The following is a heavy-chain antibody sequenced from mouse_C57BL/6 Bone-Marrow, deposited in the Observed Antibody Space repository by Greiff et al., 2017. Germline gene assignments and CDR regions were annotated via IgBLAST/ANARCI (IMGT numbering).Heavy chain of an antibody. D-gene: IGHD2-4*01. CDR3: ARYDDYDPFAY. J-gene: IGHJ3*01. V-gene: IGHV1-26*01. CDR1: GYTFTDYY. CDR2: INPNNGGT. Sequence: EVQLQQSGPELVKPGASVKISCKASGYTFTDYYMNWVKQSHGKSLEWIGDINPNNGGTSYNQKFKGKATLTVDKSSSTAYMELRSLTSEYSAVYYCARYDDYDPFAYWGQGTLVTVSA.